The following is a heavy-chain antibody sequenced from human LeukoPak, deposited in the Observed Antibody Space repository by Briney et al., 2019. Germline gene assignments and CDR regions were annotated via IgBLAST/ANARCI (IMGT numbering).Heavy chain of an antibody. J-gene: IGHJ4*02. CDR2: INPNRGGT. D-gene: IGHD2-2*01. CDR3: ARRQIDCSTTSCYVDY. V-gene: IGHV1-2*02. CDR1: GYTFTDYY. Sequence: ASVKVSCKASGYTFTDYYINWIRQAPGQGHEWMGWINPNRGGTSYAQNFQGRVTMTRDTPITTAYMELSRLRSDDTAVYYCARRQIDCSTTSCYVDYWGQGTLVTVSS.